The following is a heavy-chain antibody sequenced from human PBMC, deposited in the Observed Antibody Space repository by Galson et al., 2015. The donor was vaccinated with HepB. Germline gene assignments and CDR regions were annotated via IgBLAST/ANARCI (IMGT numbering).Heavy chain of an antibody. CDR2: INSDGSGT. CDR3: ARVGFPPGAVDI. D-gene: IGHD3-10*01. CDR1: GFTFSSYW. J-gene: IGHJ3*02. V-gene: IGHV3-74*01. Sequence: SLRLSCAASGFTFSSYWMHWVRQAPGKGLVWVSRINSDGSGTRYADSVKGRFTISRDNAKNTLYLQMDSLRAEDTAAYYCARVGFPPGAVDIWSQGTMVTVSS.